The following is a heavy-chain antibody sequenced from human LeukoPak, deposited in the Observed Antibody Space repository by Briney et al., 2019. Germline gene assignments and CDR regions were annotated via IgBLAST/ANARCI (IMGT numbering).Heavy chain of an antibody. V-gene: IGHV3-7*01. CDR3: ARVRGVRGLPGILIGRFSDYYYMDV. Sequence: GGSLRLSCAASGFSFSSYWMSWVRQAPGKGLEWVANIKQDGSEKYFVDSVKGRFTISRDNAKNSLYLQMNSLRAEDTAVYYCARVRGVRGLPGILIGRFSDYYYMDVWGKGTTVTISS. J-gene: IGHJ6*03. CDR1: GFSFSSYW. CDR2: IKQDGSEK. D-gene: IGHD3-9*01.